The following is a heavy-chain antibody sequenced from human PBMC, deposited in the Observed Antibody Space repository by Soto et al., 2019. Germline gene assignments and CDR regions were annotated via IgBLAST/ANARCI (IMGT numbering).Heavy chain of an antibody. CDR2: IYYSGST. J-gene: IGHJ4*02. CDR3: ARHGHVDTAMVMHSAFDY. CDR1: GGSISSSSYY. Sequence: QLQLQESGPGLVKPSETLSLTCTVSGGSISSSSYYWGWIRQPPGKGLEWIGSIYYSGSTYYNPSLKSRVTISVDTSKNPFSLKLSSVTAADTAVYYCARHGHVDTAMVMHSAFDYWGQGTLVTVSS. V-gene: IGHV4-39*01. D-gene: IGHD5-18*01.